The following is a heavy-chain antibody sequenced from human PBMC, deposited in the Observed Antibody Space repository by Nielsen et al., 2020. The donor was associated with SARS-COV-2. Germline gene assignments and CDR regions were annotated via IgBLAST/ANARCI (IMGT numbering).Heavy chain of an antibody. CDR1: GGSFSGYY. CDR3: AGFGGGDLAFDI. J-gene: IGHJ3*02. V-gene: IGHV4-34*01. D-gene: IGHD2-21*02. CDR2: INHSGST. Sequence: SETLSLTCAVYGGSFSGYYWSWIRQPPGKGLEWIGEINHSGSTNYNPSLKSRVTILVDTSKNQFSLKLSSVTAADTAVYYRAGFGGGDLAFDIWGQGTMVTVSS.